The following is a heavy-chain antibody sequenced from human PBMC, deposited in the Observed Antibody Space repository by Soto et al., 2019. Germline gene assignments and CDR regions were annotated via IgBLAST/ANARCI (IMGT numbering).Heavy chain of an antibody. CDR1: GGTFSSYA. Sequence: QVQLVQSGAEVKKPGSSVKVSCKASGGTFSSYAISWVRQAPGQGLEWMGGIIPIFGTANYAQKFQGRVTIAADEPTSTAYMELSSLRSDDPAVYYCASPAAGPGSSYYGMDVWGQGTTVTVSS. D-gene: IGHD6-13*01. CDR2: IIPIFGTA. J-gene: IGHJ6*02. CDR3: ASPAAGPGSSYYGMDV. V-gene: IGHV1-69*12.